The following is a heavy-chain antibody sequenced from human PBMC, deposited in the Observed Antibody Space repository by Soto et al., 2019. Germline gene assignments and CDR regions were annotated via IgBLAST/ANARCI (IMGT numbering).Heavy chain of an antibody. CDR1: GFTFSSYA. J-gene: IGHJ4*02. V-gene: IGHV3-23*01. CDR2: ISGSGGST. CDR3: AKLYYDSSGYPTD. Sequence: EVQLLESGGGLVQPGGSLRLSCAASGFTFSSYAMSWVRQAPGKGLEWVSAISGSGGSTYYADSVKGRFTISRDNSKNTLYLQMNSLRAEDTSVYYCAKLYYDSSGYPTDWGQGTLVTVSS. D-gene: IGHD3-22*01.